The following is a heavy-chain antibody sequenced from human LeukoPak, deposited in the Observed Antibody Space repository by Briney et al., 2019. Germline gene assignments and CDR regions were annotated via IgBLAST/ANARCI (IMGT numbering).Heavy chain of an antibody. J-gene: IGHJ3*01. D-gene: IGHD3-3*01. CDR1: GFIFSAYI. CDR2: IRKKNAGYTN. Sequence: GGSLRLSCAASGFIFSAYIMDWVRQAPGKGLEWICRIRKKNAGYTNEYSASGKGRFVAARNESRGLVFQQMTSQESEDTAVYYCTREGGEGDYTAFDLWGQGTMVTVSS. V-gene: IGHV3-72*01. CDR3: TREGGEGDYTAFDL.